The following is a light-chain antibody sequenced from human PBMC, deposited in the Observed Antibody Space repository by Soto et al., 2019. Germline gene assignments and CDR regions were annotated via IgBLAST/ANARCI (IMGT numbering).Light chain of an antibody. CDR3: QQRNIWPPVT. Sequence: TVMTQSPATLSVSPGERATLSCRASQSVTINLAWYQHKPGQAPRLLIYGAFNRATGIPARFSGSGSGTDFTLTISSLEPEDSAIYYCQQRNIWPPVTFGQGTRLEIK. V-gene: IGKV3-11*01. CDR2: GAF. CDR1: QSVTIN. J-gene: IGKJ5*01.